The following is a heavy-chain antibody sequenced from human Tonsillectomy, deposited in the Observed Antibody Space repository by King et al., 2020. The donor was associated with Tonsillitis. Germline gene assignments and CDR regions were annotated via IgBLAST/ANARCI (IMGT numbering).Heavy chain of an antibody. CDR2: IDPSDSYT. D-gene: IGHD3-22*01. J-gene: IGHJ6*02. CDR1: GYSFTNYW. V-gene: IGHV5-10-1*03. Sequence: VQLVESGAEVKKPGESLRISCKGSGYSFTNYWISWVRQMPGKGLEWMGRIDPSDSYTSYSPSFQGHVTISVDKSISTAYLQWSSLKASDTAMYYCARWDSSGYDYYYYGMDVWGQGTTVTVSS. CDR3: ARWDSSGYDYYYYGMDV.